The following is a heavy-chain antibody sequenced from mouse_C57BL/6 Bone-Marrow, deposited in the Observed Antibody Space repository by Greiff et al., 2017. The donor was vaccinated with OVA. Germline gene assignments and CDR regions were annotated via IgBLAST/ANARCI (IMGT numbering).Heavy chain of an antibody. CDR2: SRNKANDYTT. V-gene: IGHV7-1*01. CDR1: GFTFSDFY. J-gene: IGHJ1*03. CDR3: ARDDYYGYFDV. Sequence: EVKLVESGGGLVQSGRSLRLSCATSGFTFSDFYMEWVRQAPGKGLEWIAASRNKANDYTTEYSASVKGRFIVSRDTSQSILYLQMNALRAEDTAIYYCARDDYYGYFDVWAQGPRSPSPQ.